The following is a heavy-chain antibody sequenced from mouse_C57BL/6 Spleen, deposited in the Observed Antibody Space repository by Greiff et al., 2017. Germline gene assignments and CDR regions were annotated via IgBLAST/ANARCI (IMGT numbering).Heavy chain of an antibody. Sequence: EVQRVESGGGLVQPGASLKLSCESNEYEFPSHDMSWVRKTPEKRLELVAAINSDGGSTYYPDTMERRFIITRDNTKKTLYLQMSSLRSEDTALYYCARHGYDGYLSYWYVDVWGTGTTVTVSS. CDR1: EYEFPSHD. V-gene: IGHV5-2*01. CDR2: INSDGGST. J-gene: IGHJ1*03. D-gene: IGHD2-3*01. CDR3: ARHGYDGYLSYWYVDV.